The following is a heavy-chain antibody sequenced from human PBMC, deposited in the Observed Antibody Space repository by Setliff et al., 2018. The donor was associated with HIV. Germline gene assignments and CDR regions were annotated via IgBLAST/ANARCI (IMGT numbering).Heavy chain of an antibody. Sequence: GGSLRLSCTASGFTFSYFWMSWVRQTPGKGLEWVATIKHDGSETYYVDSVRGRFTISRDNAKNSLFLRINSLTAEDTGEFYCARDRGGSDYFDYWGHGTLVTVSS. CDR3: ARDRGGSDYFDY. J-gene: IGHJ4*01. D-gene: IGHD3-10*01. CDR2: IKHDGSET. V-gene: IGHV3-7*01. CDR1: GFTFSYFW.